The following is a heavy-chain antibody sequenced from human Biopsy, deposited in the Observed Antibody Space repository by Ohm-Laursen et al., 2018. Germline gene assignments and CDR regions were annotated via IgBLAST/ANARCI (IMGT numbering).Heavy chain of an antibody. D-gene: IGHD2-2*02. Sequence: SLRLSCTASGFTFSNAWMGWVRQAPGKGLEWVGRIRSKPDGGIAEYTAPVKGRFTISRDDSENTVFLQMTSLKTEDTAVYYCTTDLAGYCSSTSCYKAIEFDPWGQGTLVTVSS. J-gene: IGHJ5*02. CDR1: GFTFSNAW. CDR2: IRSKPDGGIA. CDR3: TTDLAGYCSSTSCYKAIEFDP. V-gene: IGHV3-15*01.